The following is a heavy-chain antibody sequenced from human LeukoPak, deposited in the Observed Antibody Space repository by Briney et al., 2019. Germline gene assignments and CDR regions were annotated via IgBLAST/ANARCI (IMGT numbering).Heavy chain of an antibody. Sequence: PGESLRLSCAASGFPFGGFAMSWVRQAPGKGLEWVSGILHSGSSSFYADSVKGRFTLSRDNGKNTLSLQMNNLRTDDTARYFCAKDLYFGDGKWEFAPWDLGTLVSVS. CDR3: AKDLYFGDGKWEFAP. V-gene: IGHV3-23*01. J-gene: IGHJ5*02. CDR1: GFPFGGFA. D-gene: IGHD4-17*01. CDR2: ILHSGSSS.